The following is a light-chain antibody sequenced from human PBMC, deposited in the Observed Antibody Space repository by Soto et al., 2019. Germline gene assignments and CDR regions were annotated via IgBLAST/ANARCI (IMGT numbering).Light chain of an antibody. CDR2: HVT. Sequence: QSVLTQSRSVSGSPGQSVTISCTGTSSDVGGYNFVSWYQQYPGKAPKLIIYHVTYRPSGVSNRYSGSKSGNSASLTISGLQADDEADYYCCSLTTSHTYVFGSGTKLTVL. CDR3: CSLTTSHTYV. J-gene: IGLJ1*01. V-gene: IGLV2-11*01. CDR1: SSDVGGYNF.